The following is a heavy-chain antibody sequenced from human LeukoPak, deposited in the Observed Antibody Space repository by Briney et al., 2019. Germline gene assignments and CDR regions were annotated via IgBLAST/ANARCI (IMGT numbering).Heavy chain of an antibody. D-gene: IGHD2-15*01. V-gene: IGHV3-74*01. CDR1: GSTFSSYW. Sequence: GGSLRLSCAASGSTFSSYWMHWVRQAPGKGLVWVSRINSDGSSTSYADSVKGRFTISRDNAKNTLYLQMNSLRAEDTAVYYCARAPVVVATTHYYYYGMDVWGKGTTVTVSS. CDR3: ARAPVVVATTHYYYYGMDV. CDR2: INSDGSST. J-gene: IGHJ6*04.